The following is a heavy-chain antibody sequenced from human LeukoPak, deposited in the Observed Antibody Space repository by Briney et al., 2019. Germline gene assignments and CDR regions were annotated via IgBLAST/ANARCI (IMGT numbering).Heavy chain of an antibody. D-gene: IGHD3-10*01. CDR1: GYTFTSYG. Sequence: ASVKVSCNASGYTFTSYGISWVRQAPGQGLEWMGWISAYNGNTNYAQKLQGRVTMTTDTSTSTAYMELRSLRSDDTAVYYCARDGILVRGVIITHYYYGMDVWGQGTTVTVSS. J-gene: IGHJ6*02. CDR3: ARDGILVRGVIITHYYYGMDV. CDR2: ISAYNGNT. V-gene: IGHV1-18*01.